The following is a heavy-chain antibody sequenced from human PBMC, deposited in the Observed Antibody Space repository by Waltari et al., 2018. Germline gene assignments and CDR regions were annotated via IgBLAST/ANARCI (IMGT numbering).Heavy chain of an antibody. D-gene: IGHD6-19*01. V-gene: IGHV3-53*01. CDR2: IYSGGST. CDR1: GFIVSSNY. Sequence: EVQLVESGGGLIQPGGSLRLSCAASGFIVSSNYMSWVRQAPGRGLGWFSLIYSGGSTYYADSVKCRFTISRDNSKNTLYLQMDSLSVEDTAVYYCARWQQWPVRAFDYWGQGTLVTVSS. J-gene: IGHJ4*02. CDR3: ARWQQWPVRAFDY.